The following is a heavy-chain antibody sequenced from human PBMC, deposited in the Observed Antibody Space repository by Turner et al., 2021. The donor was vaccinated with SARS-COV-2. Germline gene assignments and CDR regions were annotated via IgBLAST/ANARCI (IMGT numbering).Heavy chain of an antibody. V-gene: IGHV3-53*02. CDR2: IYSGGST. CDR1: GVTVSSNY. Sequence: EVQLVETGGGLIQPGGSLRLSCAASGVTVSSNYMSWVRQAPGKGLEWVSVIYSGGSTFYADSVKGRFTISRDNSKNTLCLQMNSLRAEDTAVYYCARDLDSYGMDVWGQGTTVTVSS. CDR3: ARDLDSYGMDV. J-gene: IGHJ6*02.